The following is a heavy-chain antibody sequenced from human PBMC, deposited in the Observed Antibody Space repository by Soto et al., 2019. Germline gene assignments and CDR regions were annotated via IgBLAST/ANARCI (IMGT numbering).Heavy chain of an antibody. CDR1: GGSFMGYY. CDR2: INPSGST. D-gene: IGHD4-17*01. CDR3: ARGRDGGAAN. Sequence: LQQWGAGLLKPSETLSLTCAVYGGSFMGYYGSGIRQPPGKGLEWIGEINPSGSTNYTPSLKSRVTMSGDTPKNQFSLKLTSVTAADTAVYYCARGRDGGAANWGQGTLVTVSS. V-gene: IGHV4-34*01. J-gene: IGHJ4*02.